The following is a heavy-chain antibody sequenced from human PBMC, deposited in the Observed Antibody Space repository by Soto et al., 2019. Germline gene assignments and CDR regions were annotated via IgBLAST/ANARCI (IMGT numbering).Heavy chain of an antibody. Sequence: EVQLVESGGGLVQPGRSLTLSCTTSGFTFGDNAMSWFRQAPGKGLEWVGFIRSKAYGETTEYAASVKGRFTFSRDDSKNIAYLQMNSLKIEDTAVYYCTRGREWELLLSHYWGQGALVTVSS. CDR1: GFTFGDNA. D-gene: IGHD1-26*01. CDR3: TRGREWELLLSHY. CDR2: IRSKAYGETT. V-gene: IGHV3-49*03. J-gene: IGHJ4*02.